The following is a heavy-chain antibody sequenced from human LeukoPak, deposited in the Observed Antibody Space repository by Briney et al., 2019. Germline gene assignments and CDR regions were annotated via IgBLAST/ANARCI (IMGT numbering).Heavy chain of an antibody. Sequence: PGGSLRLSCAASGFTVSSNYMSWVRQAPGKGLEWVSVIYSGGSTYYADSVKGRFTISRDNSKNTLYLQMNSLRAEDTAVYYCVRDQVVPAAMLHYYYYYGMDVWGQGTTVTVSS. V-gene: IGHV3-66*01. CDR3: VRDQVVPAAMLHYYYYYGMDV. D-gene: IGHD2-2*01. CDR1: GFTVSSNY. J-gene: IGHJ6*02. CDR2: IYSGGST.